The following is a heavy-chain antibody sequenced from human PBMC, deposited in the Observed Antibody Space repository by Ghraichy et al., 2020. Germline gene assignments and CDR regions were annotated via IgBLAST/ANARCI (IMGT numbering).Heavy chain of an antibody. J-gene: IGHJ4*02. CDR3: ARRPRMSPVTTKD. V-gene: IGHV4-39*01. D-gene: IGHD4-17*01. CDR2: IYYRGTT. Sequence: GSLRLSCTVSGGSISGYNYYWAWVRQAPGKGLEWIGAIYYRGTTYYAPSLQSRVTMSVDTSKNQFFLSLTSVTAADTAVYFCARRPRMSPVTTKDWGQGTLVTVS. CDR1: GGSISGYNYY.